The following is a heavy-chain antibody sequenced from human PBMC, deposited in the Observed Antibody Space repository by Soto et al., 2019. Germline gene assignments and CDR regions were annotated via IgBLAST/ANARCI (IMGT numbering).Heavy chain of an antibody. CDR1: GFTFSSYW. V-gene: IGHV3-7*01. CDR2: IKQDGSEK. Sequence: EVQLVESGGGLVQPGGSLRLSCAASGFTFSSYWMSWVRQAPGKGLEWVANIKQDGSEKYYVDSVKGRFTISRDNAKKSLYLQLNSLRAVDTAVYYCARRSFYCSGGSCYSSEHYYYYMDVWGKGTTVTVS. J-gene: IGHJ6*03. D-gene: IGHD2-15*01. CDR3: ARRSFYCSGGSCYSSEHYYYYMDV.